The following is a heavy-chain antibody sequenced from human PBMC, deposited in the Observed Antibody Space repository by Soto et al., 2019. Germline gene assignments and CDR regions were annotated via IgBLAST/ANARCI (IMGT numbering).Heavy chain of an antibody. Sequence: GRSLRRSCAASGVTSSSCFTSRVRQAPGEGLVWVSAISGGSSYTYSADSVEGRFTISRDNSKNMLYLQMNSLRAEDTAVYYCAKGSGDSRPYYFDYWGQGTLVTVSS. CDR2: ISGGSSYT. V-gene: IGHV3-23*05. D-gene: IGHD2-15*01. CDR1: GVTSSSCF. J-gene: IGHJ4*02. CDR3: AKGSGDSRPYYFDY.